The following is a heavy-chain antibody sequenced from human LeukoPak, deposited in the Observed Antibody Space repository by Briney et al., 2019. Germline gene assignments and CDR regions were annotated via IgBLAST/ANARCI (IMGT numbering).Heavy chain of an antibody. J-gene: IGHJ6*02. CDR1: GFTFSSYG. CDR3: AKDQGDSSGTYYYYYGMDV. V-gene: IGHV3-30*18. CDR2: ISYDGSNK. Sequence: GRSLRLSCAASGFTFSSYGMHWVRQAPGKGLEWVAVISYDGSNKYYADSVKGRFTISRDNSKNTLYLQMNSLRAEDTAVYYCAKDQGDSSGTYYYYYGMDVWGQGTTVTASS. D-gene: IGHD3-22*01.